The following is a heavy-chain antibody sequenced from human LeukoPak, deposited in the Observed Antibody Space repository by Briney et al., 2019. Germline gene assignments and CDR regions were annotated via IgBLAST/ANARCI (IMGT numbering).Heavy chain of an antibody. CDR1: GGSFSGYY. Sequence: SETLSLTCAVYGGSFSGYYWSWIRQPPGKGLEWIGEINHSGSTNYNPSLKSRVTISVDKSKNQFSLKLSSVTAADTAVYYCASALPFRLVHWGQGTLVTVSS. V-gene: IGHV4-34*01. CDR3: ASALPFRLVH. D-gene: IGHD6-19*01. CDR2: INHSGST. J-gene: IGHJ4*02.